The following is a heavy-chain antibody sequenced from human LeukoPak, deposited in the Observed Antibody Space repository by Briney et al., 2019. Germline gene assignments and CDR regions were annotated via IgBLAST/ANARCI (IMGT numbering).Heavy chain of an antibody. V-gene: IGHV4-59*08. D-gene: IGHD2-2*01. Sequence: PSETLSLTCTVSGGSISSYYWSWIRQPPGKGLEWIGYIYYSGSTNYNPSLKSRVTISVDTSKNQFSLKLSSVTAADTAVYYCARADHIVVVPAAIPNWFDPWGQGTLVTVSS. CDR1: GGSISSYY. J-gene: IGHJ5*02. CDR3: ARADHIVVVPAAIPNWFDP. CDR2: IYYSGST.